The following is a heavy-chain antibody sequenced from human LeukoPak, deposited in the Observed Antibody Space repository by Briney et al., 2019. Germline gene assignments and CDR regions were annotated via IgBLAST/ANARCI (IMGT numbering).Heavy chain of an antibody. CDR1: GGSISSYY. V-gene: IGHV4-59*01. D-gene: IGHD5-12*01. CDR2: IYYSGST. Sequence: SETLSLTCTVSGGSISSYYWSWIRQPPGKGLEWIGYIYYSGSTNYNPSLKSRVTISVDTSKNQFSLMLSSVTAEDTAVYYCARRAVRSGYDNWFDPWGQGTLVTVSS. CDR3: ARRAVRSGYDNWFDP. J-gene: IGHJ5*02.